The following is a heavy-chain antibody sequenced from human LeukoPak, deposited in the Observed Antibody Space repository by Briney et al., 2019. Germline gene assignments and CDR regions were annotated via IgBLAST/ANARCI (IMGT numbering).Heavy chain of an antibody. D-gene: IGHD1-26*01. CDR2: ISYDGSNK. CDR3: AKDRRGYSGSHGWFDP. V-gene: IGHV3-30*04. Sequence: GGSLRLSCAASGFTFSSYAMHWVRQAPGKGLEWVAVISYDGSNKYYADSVKGRFTISRDNSKNTLYLQMNSLRAEDTAVYYCAKDRRGYSGSHGWFDPWGQGTLVTVSS. J-gene: IGHJ5*02. CDR1: GFTFSSYA.